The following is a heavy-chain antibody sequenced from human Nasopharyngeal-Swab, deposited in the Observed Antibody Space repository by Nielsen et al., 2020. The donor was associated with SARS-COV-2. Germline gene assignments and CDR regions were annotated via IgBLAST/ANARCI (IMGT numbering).Heavy chain of an antibody. Sequence: RGSLRLTRIAPALTFNIYAMARVRRTPGRGLQWVSGISASGGSTYYTDSVKGRFAVSRDKSRNTLYLQMHSLRVEDTALYYCAKDDVVRGDAFDIWGQGTMVTVSS. CDR1: ALTFNIYA. D-gene: IGHD3-10*01. CDR3: AKDDVVRGDAFDI. CDR2: ISASGGST. J-gene: IGHJ3*02. V-gene: IGHV3-23*01.